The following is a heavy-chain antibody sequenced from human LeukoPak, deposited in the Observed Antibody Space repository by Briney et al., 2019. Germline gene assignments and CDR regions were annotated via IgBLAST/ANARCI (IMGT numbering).Heavy chain of an antibody. CDR1: GGSISSYY. V-gene: IGHV4-4*07. D-gene: IGHD2-15*01. J-gene: IGHJ6*03. CDR2: IYTSGST. Sequence: PSETLSLTCTVSGGSISSYYLSWIRQPAGKGLEWIGRIYTSGSTNYNPSLKSRVTMSVDTSKNQFSLKLSSVTAADTAVYYCARDYCSGGSCYSNYYYYMDVWGKGTTVTVSS. CDR3: ARDYCSGGSCYSNYYYYMDV.